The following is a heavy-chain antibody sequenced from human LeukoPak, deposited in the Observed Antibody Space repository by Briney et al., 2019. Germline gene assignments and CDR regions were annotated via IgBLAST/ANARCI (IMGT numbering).Heavy chain of an antibody. Sequence: GGXXRLSCAASGFAFDDYAMHWVRQAPGKGLERVSGISWNSGSIDYADSVKGGFTISRDKAKNSLYLQMNSLRAEDMALYYCAKDEFVASDFTGAFDIWGQGTMVTVSS. CDR3: AKDEFVASDFTGAFDI. V-gene: IGHV3-9*03. J-gene: IGHJ3*02. CDR1: GFAFDDYA. D-gene: IGHD2-8*02. CDR2: ISWNSGSI.